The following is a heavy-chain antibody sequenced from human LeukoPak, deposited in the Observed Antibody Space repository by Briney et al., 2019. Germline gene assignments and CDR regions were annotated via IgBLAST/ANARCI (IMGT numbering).Heavy chain of an antibody. D-gene: IGHD6-19*01. J-gene: IGHJ4*02. Sequence: ASVKVACKASCYTFTSYGISWVRQAPGQGLEWMGWINAYNGNTNYAQKLQGRVTMTTDTSTSTAPMGRRSLRSDDTAVYYCARAWGIAVAPDYWGQRTLVTVSS. CDR1: CYTFTSYG. CDR2: INAYNGNT. CDR3: ARAWGIAVAPDY. V-gene: IGHV1-18*01.